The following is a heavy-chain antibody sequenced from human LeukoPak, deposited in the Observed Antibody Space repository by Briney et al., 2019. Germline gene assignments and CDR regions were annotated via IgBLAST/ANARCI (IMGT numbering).Heavy chain of an antibody. CDR3: ARGGSNWNYQYYFDH. D-gene: IGHD1-7*01. Sequence: ASVKVSCKASGYTFTYSGINWVRQAPGQGLEWMGWVGAYSGTTNYAQKFQGRVIMTTDTSTTTAYMELRGLRSDDTAVYYCARGGSNWNYQYYFDHWGQGTLVTVSS. CDR1: GYTFTYSG. CDR2: VGAYSGTT. J-gene: IGHJ4*02. V-gene: IGHV1-18*01.